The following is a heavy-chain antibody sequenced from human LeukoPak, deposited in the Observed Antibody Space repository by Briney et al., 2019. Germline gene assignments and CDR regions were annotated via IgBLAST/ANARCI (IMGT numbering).Heavy chain of an antibody. CDR3: AKDLGFVVVDFYFDY. Sequence: GGSLRLSCAASGFSFSTYWMHWVRQAPGEGLVWVSRLHTDGSKASYADSVKGRFTISRDNSKNTLYLQMNSLRAEDTAVYYCAKDLGFVVVDFYFDYWGQGTLVTVSS. CDR1: GFSFSTYW. CDR2: LHTDGSKA. V-gene: IGHV3-74*01. D-gene: IGHD2-21*01. J-gene: IGHJ4*02.